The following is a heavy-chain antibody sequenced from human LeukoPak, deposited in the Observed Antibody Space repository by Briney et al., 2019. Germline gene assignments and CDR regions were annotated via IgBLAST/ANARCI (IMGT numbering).Heavy chain of an antibody. CDR3: ARIVLGAFNWFDP. V-gene: IGHV1-69*13. CDR2: IIPISATV. Sequence: GASVKVSCKASGGTFISYAISWVRQAPGQGLEWMGGIIPISATVNYAQKFQGRVAITADGSTTTAYMELSSLRSDDTAVYFCARIVLGAFNWFDPWGQGTLVTVSS. D-gene: IGHD1-26*01. CDR1: GGTFISYA. J-gene: IGHJ5*02.